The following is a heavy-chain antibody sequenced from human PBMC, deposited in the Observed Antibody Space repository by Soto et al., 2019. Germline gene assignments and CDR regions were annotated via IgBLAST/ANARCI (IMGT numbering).Heavy chain of an antibody. D-gene: IGHD6-13*01. CDR2: IIPIFGTA. V-gene: IGHV1-69*13. J-gene: IGHJ6*02. CDR1: GGTFSRYA. CDR3: ARDHSEAGPYYYGMDV. Sequence: SVKVSCKASGGTFSRYAISWVRQAPGQGLEWMGGIIPIFGTANYAQKFQGRVTITADESTSTAYMELGSLRSEDTAVYYCARDHSEAGPYYYGMDVWGQGTTVTVSS.